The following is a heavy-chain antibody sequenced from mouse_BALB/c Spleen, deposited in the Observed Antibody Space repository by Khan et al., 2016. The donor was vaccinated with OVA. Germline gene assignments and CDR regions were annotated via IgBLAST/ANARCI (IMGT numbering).Heavy chain of an antibody. CDR2: IRSGGST. CDR1: GFSLNTYG. Sequence: QVQLKQSGPGLVQPSQSLSITCTVSGFSLNTYGIHWIRQSQGKGLEWLGVIRSGGSTDYNGAFISRQNITKDNSKSQVFFKMNSLQADDTAIYYCARNSYMYDFTYWGQGTLVTVSA. D-gene: IGHD2-14*01. CDR3: ARNSYMYDFTY. V-gene: IGHV2-2*01. J-gene: IGHJ3*01.